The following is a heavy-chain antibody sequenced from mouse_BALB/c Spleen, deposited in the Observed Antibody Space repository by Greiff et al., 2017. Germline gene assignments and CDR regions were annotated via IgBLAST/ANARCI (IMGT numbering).Heavy chain of an antibody. CDR1: GYTFTSYD. CDR3: ARGYYGYDGFAY. D-gene: IGHD2-2*01. CDR2: IYPGDGST. V-gene: IGHV1S33*01. Sequence: SGPELVKPGALVKISCKASGYTFTSYDINWVKQRPGQGLEWIGWIYPGDGSTKYNEKFKGKATLTADKSSSTAYMQLSSLTSENSAVYFCARGYYGYDGFAYWGQGTLVTVSA. J-gene: IGHJ3*01.